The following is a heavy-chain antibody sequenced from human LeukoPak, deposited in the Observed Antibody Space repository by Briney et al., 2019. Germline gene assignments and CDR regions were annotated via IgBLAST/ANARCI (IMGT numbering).Heavy chain of an antibody. Sequence: GATVKVSCKASGYTFTGYYIHWVRQAPGQGLGWMGWINPNSGGTSYAQKFQGRVTMTRDTSISTAYMELSRLTSDDTAVYYCARRRYSGFDWIDYWGQGTLVTVSS. V-gene: IGHV1-2*02. CDR2: INPNSGGT. J-gene: IGHJ4*02. CDR3: ARRRYSGFDWIDY. D-gene: IGHD5-12*01. CDR1: GYTFTGYY.